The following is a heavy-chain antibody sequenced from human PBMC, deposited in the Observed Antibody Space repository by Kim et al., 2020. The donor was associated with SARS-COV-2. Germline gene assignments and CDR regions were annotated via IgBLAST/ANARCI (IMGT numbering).Heavy chain of an antibody. CDR1: GGSISSSSYY. D-gene: IGHD6-6*01. V-gene: IGHV4-39*01. Sequence: SETLSLTCTVSGGSISSSSYYWGWIRQRPGKGLEWIGSIYYSGSTYYNPSLKSRVTISVDTSKNQFSLKLSSVTAADTAVYYCAPQGGAARLGWFAPWGQGTLVTVSS. CDR2: IYYSGST. J-gene: IGHJ5*02. CDR3: APQGGAARLGWFAP.